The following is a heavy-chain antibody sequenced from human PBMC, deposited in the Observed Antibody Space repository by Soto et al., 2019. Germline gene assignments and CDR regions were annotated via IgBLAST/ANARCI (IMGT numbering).Heavy chain of an antibody. CDR1: GFTFSNYW. CDR3: ARVEGGYYGSGSYGFAY. V-gene: IGHV3-7*01. D-gene: IGHD3-10*01. Sequence: EVQLVESGGGLVQPGGSLSLSCAASGFTFSNYWMTWVRQAPGKGLEWVANIKQDGSEKYYVDSVKGRSTISRDNAKNSVYLHMDSLRVEDTAVYYCARVEGGYYGSGSYGFAYWGQGSLVTVSS. J-gene: IGHJ4*02. CDR2: IKQDGSEK.